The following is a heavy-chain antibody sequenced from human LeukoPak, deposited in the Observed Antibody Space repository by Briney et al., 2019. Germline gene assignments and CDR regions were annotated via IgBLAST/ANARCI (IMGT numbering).Heavy chain of an antibody. D-gene: IGHD4/OR15-4a*01. J-gene: IGHJ4*02. V-gene: IGHV5-51*01. CDR2: IFPGDSDT. CDR1: GYSFTSYC. Sequence: GESLKISCKASGYSFTSYCIGCVRQMPGKGREWMGVIFPGDSDTRYSPSFQGQVNISVDKSISTAYLQWRSLKASDTAMYYCARRRGAVLTPFNNWGQGTLVTVSS. CDR3: ARRRGAVLTPFNN.